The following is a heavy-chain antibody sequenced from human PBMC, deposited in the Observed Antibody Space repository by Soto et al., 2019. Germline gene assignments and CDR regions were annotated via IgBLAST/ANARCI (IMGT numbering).Heavy chain of an antibody. CDR1: GFTFSSYG. CDR3: ARDSASYSSSSGSYWYLDL. J-gene: IGHJ2*01. D-gene: IGHD6-6*01. CDR2: ISTGSASI. Sequence: GSLRLSCAASGFTFSSYGMNWVRQAPGKGLEWVSYISTGSASIYYADSVKGRLPISRDNAKNSLFLQMNSLRDEDTAVYYCARDSASYSSSSGSYWYLDLWGRGTLVTVSS. V-gene: IGHV3-48*02.